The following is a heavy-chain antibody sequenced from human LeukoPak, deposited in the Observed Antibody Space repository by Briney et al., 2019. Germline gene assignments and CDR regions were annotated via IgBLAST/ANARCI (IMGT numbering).Heavy chain of an antibody. J-gene: IGHJ4*02. CDR2: ISAYNGNT. CDR1: GYTFTSYG. CDR3: ARERDTAMVLDY. D-gene: IGHD5-18*01. Sequence: ASVKVSCKASGYTFTSYGISLVRQAPGQGLEWMGWISAYNGNTNYAQKLQGRVTMTTDTSTSTAYMELRSLRSDDTAVYYCARERDTAMVLDYWGQGTLVTVSS. V-gene: IGHV1-18*01.